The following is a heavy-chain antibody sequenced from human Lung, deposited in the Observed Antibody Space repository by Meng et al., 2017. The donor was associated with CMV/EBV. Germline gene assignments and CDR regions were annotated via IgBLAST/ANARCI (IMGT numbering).Heavy chain of an antibody. CDR3: AKRLVGLRGLIPHFDY. V-gene: IGHV2-5*01. CDR1: SPSTSEVV. CDR2: IYGNGNK. J-gene: IGHJ4*02. D-gene: IGHD3-10*01. Sequence: SPSTSEVVVGWISQPGGGAQEGLTIIYGNGNKHYSTSLKGKLTITKDNSKNQVVLKMNSMEAEDTATYYCAKRLVGLRGLIPHFDYWGQGTLVTVSS.